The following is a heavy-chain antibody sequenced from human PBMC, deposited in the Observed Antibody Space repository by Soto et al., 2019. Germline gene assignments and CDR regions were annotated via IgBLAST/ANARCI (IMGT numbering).Heavy chain of an antibody. CDR3: ARGHSTDCSNGVCSFFYNHEMDV. CDR2: FDPEDGET. J-gene: IGHJ6*02. D-gene: IGHD2-8*01. CDR1: GYTLTELS. Sequence: VASVKVSCKVSGYTLTELSMHWVRQAPGKGLEWMGGFDPEDGETIYAQKFQGRVTMTEDTSTDTAYMELTRLRSDDTAVYFCARGHSTDCSNGVCSFFYNHEMDVWGQGTTVTVSS. V-gene: IGHV1-24*01.